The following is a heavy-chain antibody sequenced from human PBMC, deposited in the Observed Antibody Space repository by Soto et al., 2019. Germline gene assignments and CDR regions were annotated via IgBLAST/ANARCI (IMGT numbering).Heavy chain of an antibody. V-gene: IGHV4-30-2*01. D-gene: IGHD3-9*01. J-gene: IGHJ4*02. CDR3: ARLEGLATISYYFDF. CDR2: IYHSGST. CDR1: GGSISSGGYS. Sequence: SETLSLTCAVSGGSISSGGYSWSWIRQPPGKGLEWIGYIYHSGSTYYNPSLKSRVTISVDRSKNQFSLKLNSVTAADSAVYYCARLEGLATISYYFDFWGPGALVTVSS.